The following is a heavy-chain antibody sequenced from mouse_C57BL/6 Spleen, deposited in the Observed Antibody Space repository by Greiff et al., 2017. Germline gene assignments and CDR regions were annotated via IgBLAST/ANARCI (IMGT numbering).Heavy chain of an antibody. CDR3: TRYSSGYVEFAY. CDR2: IDPETGGT. D-gene: IGHD3-2*02. Sequence: QVHVQQSGAELVRPGASVTLSCKASGYTFTDYEMHWVKQTPVHGLEWIGAIDPETGGTAYNQKFKGKAILTADKSSSTAYMELRSLTSEASAVYYCTRYSSGYVEFAYWGQGTLVTVSA. J-gene: IGHJ3*01. V-gene: IGHV1-15*01. CDR1: GYTFTDYE.